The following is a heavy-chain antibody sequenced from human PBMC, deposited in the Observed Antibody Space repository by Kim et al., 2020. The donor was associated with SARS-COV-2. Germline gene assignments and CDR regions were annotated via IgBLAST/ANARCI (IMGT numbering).Heavy chain of an antibody. CDR2: MNPNSGNT. V-gene: IGHV1-8*01. Sequence: ASVKVSCKASGYTFTSYDINWVRQATGQGLEWMGWMNPNSGNTDYAQKFQGRVTMTRNTSISTAYMELSSLRSEDTAVYYCARGWGGCSGGSCPSAHWGQGTLVTVSS. J-gene: IGHJ4*02. CDR1: GYTFTSYD. CDR3: ARGWGGCSGGSCPSAH. D-gene: IGHD2-15*01.